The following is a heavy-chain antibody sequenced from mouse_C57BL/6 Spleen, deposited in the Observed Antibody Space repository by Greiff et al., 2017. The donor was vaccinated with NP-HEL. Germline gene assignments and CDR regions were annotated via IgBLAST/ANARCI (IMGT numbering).Heavy chain of an antibody. V-gene: IGHV1-55*01. J-gene: IGHJ2*01. CDR2: IYPGSGST. Sequence: QVQLQQPGAELVKPGASVEMSCKASGYTFTSYWITWVKQRPGQGLEWIGDIYPGSGSTNYNEKFKSKATLTVDTSSSTAYMQLSSLTSEDSAVYYCARLIYYDGSSYEDYFDYWGQGTTLTVSS. D-gene: IGHD1-1*01. CDR3: ARLIYYDGSSYEDYFDY. CDR1: GYTFTSYW.